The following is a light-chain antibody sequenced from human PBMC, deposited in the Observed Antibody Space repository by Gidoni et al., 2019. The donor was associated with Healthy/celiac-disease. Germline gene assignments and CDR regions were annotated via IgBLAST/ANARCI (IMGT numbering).Light chain of an antibody. CDR1: QSISSW. V-gene: IGKV1-5*03. CDR2: KAS. CDR3: PPYNSSPCS. J-gene: IGKJ2*04. Sequence: DIQMTQSPFTLSASVGDRVTITCRASQSISSWLAWYQQKPGKAPKLLIYKASSLESGVPSRFSGSGSGTEFTLTISSLQPDDFATYYCPPYNSSPCSFGQGTKLEIK.